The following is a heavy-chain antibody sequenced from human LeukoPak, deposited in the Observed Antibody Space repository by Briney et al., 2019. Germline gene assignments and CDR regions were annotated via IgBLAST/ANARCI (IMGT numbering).Heavy chain of an antibody. CDR2: IIPIFGTA. Sequence: GASVTVSCKASGGTFSSYAISWVRQAPGQGLEWMGGIIPIFGTANYAQKFQGRVTITADESTSTAYMELSSLRSEDTAVYYCARGGIAATHYYMDVWGKGTTVSISS. CDR3: ARGGIAATHYYMDV. D-gene: IGHD6-13*01. CDR1: GGTFSSYA. V-gene: IGHV1-69*13. J-gene: IGHJ6*03.